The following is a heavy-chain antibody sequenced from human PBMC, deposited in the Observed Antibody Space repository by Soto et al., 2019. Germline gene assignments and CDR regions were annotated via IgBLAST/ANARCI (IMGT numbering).Heavy chain of an antibody. V-gene: IGHV3-15*01. Sequence: GGSLRLPCAASGFTFSNAWMSWVRQAPGKGLEWVGRIKSKTDGGTTDYAAPVKGRFTISRDDSKNTLYLQMNSLKTEDTAVYYCTTALNFYYYYGMDVWGQGTTVTVSS. CDR1: GFTFSNAW. CDR3: TTALNFYYYYGMDV. CDR2: IKSKTDGGTT. J-gene: IGHJ6*02.